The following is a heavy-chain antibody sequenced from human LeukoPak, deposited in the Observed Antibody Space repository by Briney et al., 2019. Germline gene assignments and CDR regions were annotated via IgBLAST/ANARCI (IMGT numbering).Heavy chain of an antibody. V-gene: IGHV4-4*02. CDR2: IYHSGST. CDR3: ARRVGRWFGERAYYYNYMDV. J-gene: IGHJ6*03. Sequence: SGTLSLTCAVSGGSISSSNWWSWVRQPPGKGLEWIGEIYHSGSTNYNPSLKSRVTISVDKSKNQFSLKLSSVTAADTAVYYCARRVGRWFGERAYYYNYMDVWGKGTTVTISS. D-gene: IGHD3-10*01. CDR1: GGSISSSNW.